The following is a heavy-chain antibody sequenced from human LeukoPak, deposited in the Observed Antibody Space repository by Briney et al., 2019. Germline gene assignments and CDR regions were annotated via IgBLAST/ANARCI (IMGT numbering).Heavy chain of an antibody. CDR2: ISSRGDII. J-gene: IGHJ5*02. Sequence: PGRSLRLSCAASGFTFSDYFFSWVRQAPGKGPEWVSYISSRGDIIHYADAVKGRFTISRDSAENSLYLQMSSLRAEDTALYYCAKGSSGYFVDLWGQGTLVTVS. V-gene: IGHV3-11*01. CDR1: GFTFSDYF. D-gene: IGHD3-22*01. CDR3: AKGSSGYFVDL.